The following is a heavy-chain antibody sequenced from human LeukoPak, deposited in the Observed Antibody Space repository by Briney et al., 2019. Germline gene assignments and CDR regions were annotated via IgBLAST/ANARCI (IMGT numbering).Heavy chain of an antibody. D-gene: IGHD3-16*02. J-gene: IGHJ4*02. CDR1: GFTFSSYG. Sequence: GGSLRLSCAASGFTFSSYGMHWVRQAPGKGLEWVAVISYDGSNKYYADSVKGRFTISRDNSKNTLYLQMNSLRAEDTAVYYCAKDSYRYFDYWGQGTLVTVSS. CDR2: ISYDGSNK. CDR3: AKDSYRYFDY. V-gene: IGHV3-30*18.